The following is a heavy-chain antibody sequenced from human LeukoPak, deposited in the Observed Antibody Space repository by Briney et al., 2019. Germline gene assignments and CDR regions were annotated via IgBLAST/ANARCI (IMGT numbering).Heavy chain of an antibody. V-gene: IGHV3-48*03. CDR2: ISRSGGTI. D-gene: IGHD6-19*01. CDR3: ARELKGSGFDP. J-gene: IGHJ5*02. CDR1: GFDFSSYE. Sequence: PGGSLRLFRAASGFDFSSYEMQWVRQAPGKGLEWASYISRSGGTIDYADSVQGRFIVSRDNAQNSLYLQMISLRVEDTAFYYCARELKGSGFDPWGQGTLVTVSS.